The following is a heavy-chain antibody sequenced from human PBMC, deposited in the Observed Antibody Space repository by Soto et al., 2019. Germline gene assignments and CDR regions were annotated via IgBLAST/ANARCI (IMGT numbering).Heavy chain of an antibody. Sequence: QVQLVQSGAEVKKPGASVKVSCKASGYTFTSSDINWLRQATGQGLEWLGWMNPKSGDTGYPPNLQGRVSMTRNTSITTAYLELSSLRSEDTAVYYCARGPRYCSSPSCTSWDYWGQGTLVTVSS. CDR2: MNPKSGDT. V-gene: IGHV1-8*01. J-gene: IGHJ4*02. CDR3: ARGPRYCSSPSCTSWDY. CDR1: GYTFTSSD. D-gene: IGHD2-2*01.